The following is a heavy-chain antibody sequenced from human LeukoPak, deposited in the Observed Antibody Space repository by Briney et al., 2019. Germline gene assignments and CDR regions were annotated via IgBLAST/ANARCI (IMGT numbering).Heavy chain of an antibody. V-gene: IGHV4-34*01. J-gene: IGHJ4*02. Sequence: SETLSLTCAVYGGSFSGYYWSWIRQPPGKGLEWIGSIYYSGSTYYNPSLKSRVTISVDTSKNQFSLKLSSVTAANTAVYYCARGIGSWGQGTLVTVSS. CDR3: ARGIGS. CDR1: GGSFSGYY. CDR2: IYYSGST.